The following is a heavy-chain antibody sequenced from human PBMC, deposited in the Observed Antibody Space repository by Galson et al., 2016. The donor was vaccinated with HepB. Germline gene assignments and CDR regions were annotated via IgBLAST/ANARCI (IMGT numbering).Heavy chain of an antibody. CDR1: DGLISDRNHY. D-gene: IGHD6-19*01. CDR3: ARVGSGIAEYFQD. Sequence: SETLSLTCSVPDGLISDRNHYWAWIRQPPGEGLDWLASIYYSGTAYYNPSLQNRLTISVDTSKNQFSLKLSSVTAADMAVYYCARVGSGIAEYFQDWGQGTLAIVSS. V-gene: IGHV4-39*01. CDR2: IYYSGTA. J-gene: IGHJ1*01.